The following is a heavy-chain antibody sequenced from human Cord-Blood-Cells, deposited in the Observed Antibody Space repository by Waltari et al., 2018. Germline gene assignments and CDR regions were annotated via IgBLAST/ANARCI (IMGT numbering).Heavy chain of an antibody. J-gene: IGHJ5*02. CDR1: GGSISSGSYY. CDR3: ARWRIFGVAP. Sequence: QVQLQESGPGLVKPSQTLSLTCTVSGGSISSGSYYWCWIRQPAGKGLEWIGYIDTSGSTNYNPSLKSRVTISVDTSKNQFSLKLSSVTAADTAVYYCARWRIFGVAPWGQGTLVTVSS. D-gene: IGHD3-3*01. V-gene: IGHV4-61*09. CDR2: IDTSGST.